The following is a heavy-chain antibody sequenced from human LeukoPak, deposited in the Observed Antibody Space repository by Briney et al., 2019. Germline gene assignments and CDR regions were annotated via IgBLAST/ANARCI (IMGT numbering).Heavy chain of an antibody. CDR3: ARGGRGYCTSSSCYFDY. Sequence: KASQTLSLTCAISGDSVSSTAWNWIRQSPSRGLEWLGRTYYRSKWYNDYAVSVKSRITINPDTSKNQFSLQLNSVTPEDTAVYYCARGGRGYCTSSSCYFDYWGRGTLVTVSS. J-gene: IGHJ4*02. CDR2: TYYRSKWYN. V-gene: IGHV6-1*01. D-gene: IGHD2-2*01. CDR1: GDSVSSTA.